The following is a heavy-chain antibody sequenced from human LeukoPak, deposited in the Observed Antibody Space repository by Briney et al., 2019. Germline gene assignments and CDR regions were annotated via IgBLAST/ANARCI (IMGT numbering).Heavy chain of an antibody. D-gene: IGHD3-3*01. CDR2: IYYSGCT. CDR3: ARVVSNDFWSGFNWFDP. V-gene: IGHV4-39*07. CDR1: GGSISSSSYY. J-gene: IGHJ5*02. Sequence: SETLSLTCTVSGGSISSSSYYWGWIRQPPGKGLEWIGNIYYSGCTYYNPSLKSRVTISVDTSKNQFSLKLNSVTAADTAVYYCARVVSNDFWSGFNWFDPWGQGTLVTVSS.